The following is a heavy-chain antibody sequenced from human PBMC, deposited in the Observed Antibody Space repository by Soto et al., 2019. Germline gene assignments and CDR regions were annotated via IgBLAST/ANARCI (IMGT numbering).Heavy chain of an antibody. J-gene: IGHJ4*02. CDR1: GFTFSSYG. V-gene: IGHV3-33*01. CDR3: ARGSRAFIRVACIMCLDY. CDR2: IWYDGSNR. D-gene: IGHD6-19*01. Sequence: GGSLRLSCAASGFTFSSYGMHWVRQAPGKGLEWVAVIWYDGSNRYYADSVKGRFTISRDNSKNTLYLQMNSLRAADTVVYYCARGSRAFIRVACIMCLDYWGPGALVTVSS.